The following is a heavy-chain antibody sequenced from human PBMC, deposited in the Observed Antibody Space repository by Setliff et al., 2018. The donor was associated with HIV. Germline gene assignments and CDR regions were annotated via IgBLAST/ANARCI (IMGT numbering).Heavy chain of an antibody. D-gene: IGHD4-4*01. Sequence: PSETLSLTCGVYGGSFSGYYWNWIRQPPGKGLEWIGEINASGSTKYKSSLNSRVSISIDTSKNQFSLTLTSATAADTAVYYCTTGGSMTTMTTWGQGTLVTVSS. J-gene: IGHJ4*02. CDR3: TTGGSMTTMTT. CDR2: INASGST. CDR1: GGSFSGYY. V-gene: IGHV4-34*01.